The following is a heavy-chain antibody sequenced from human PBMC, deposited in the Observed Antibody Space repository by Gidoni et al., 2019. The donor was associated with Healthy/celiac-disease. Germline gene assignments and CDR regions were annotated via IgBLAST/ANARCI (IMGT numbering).Heavy chain of an antibody. CDR1: GGSFSGYY. Sequence: QVQLQQWVAGLLKPSETLSLTCAVYGGSFSGYYWSWIRQPPGKGLEWIGEINHSGSTNYNPSLKSRVTISVDTSKNQFSLKLSSVTAADTAVYYCARGLGDGYNTLGWYFDLWGRGTLVTVSS. D-gene: IGHD5-12*01. CDR2: INHSGST. V-gene: IGHV4-34*01. CDR3: ARGLGDGYNTLGWYFDL. J-gene: IGHJ2*01.